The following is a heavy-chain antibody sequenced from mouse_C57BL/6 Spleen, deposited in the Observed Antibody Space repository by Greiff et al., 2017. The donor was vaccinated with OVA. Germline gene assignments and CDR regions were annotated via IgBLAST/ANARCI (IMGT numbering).Heavy chain of an antibody. J-gene: IGHJ2*01. V-gene: IGHV1-54*01. CDR2: INPGSGGT. CDR1: GYAFTNYL. Sequence: QVQLQQSGAELVRPGTSVKVSCKASGYAFTNYLIEWVKQRPGQGLEWIGVINPGSGGTNYNEKFKSKATLTADKSSSTAYMQLSSLTSEDSAVYFCARLDGNYEGDYWGQGTTLTVSS. D-gene: IGHD2-1*01. CDR3: ARLDGNYEGDY.